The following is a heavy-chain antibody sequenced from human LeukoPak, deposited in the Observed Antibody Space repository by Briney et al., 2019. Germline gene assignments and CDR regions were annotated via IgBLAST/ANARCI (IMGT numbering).Heavy chain of an antibody. D-gene: IGHD3-22*01. V-gene: IGHV4-39*01. CDR1: GGSISSSSYY. CDR3: ARRAYYYDGSGYYYFDY. CDR2: IYYSGST. Sequence: PSETLSLTCTVSGGSISSSSYYWGWIRQPPGKGLEWIGSIYYSGSTYYNPSLKSRVTISVDTSKNQFSLKLSSVTAADTAVYYCARRAYYYDGSGYYYFDYWGQGTLVTVSS. J-gene: IGHJ4*02.